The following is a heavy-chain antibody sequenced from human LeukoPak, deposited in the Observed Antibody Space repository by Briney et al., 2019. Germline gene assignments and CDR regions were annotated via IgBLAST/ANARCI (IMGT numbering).Heavy chain of an antibody. J-gene: IGHJ6*02. Sequence: PGGSLRLSCEASGFTFSSFAMSWVRQAPGKGLEWISVITPSDGSTYYSDSVRGRFTISRDNSKNTMYLQMNSLRAEDTAVYYCAKAQTMTMVTTVFYYGMDVWGQGTTVIVSS. CDR3: AKAQTMTMVTTVFYYGMDV. CDR1: GFTFSSFA. V-gene: IGHV3-23*01. D-gene: IGHD4-17*01. CDR2: ITPSDGST.